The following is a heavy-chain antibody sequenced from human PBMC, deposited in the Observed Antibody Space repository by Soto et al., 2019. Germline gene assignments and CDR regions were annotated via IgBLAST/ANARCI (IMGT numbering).Heavy chain of an antibody. CDR1: GYTFTSYG. D-gene: IGHD4-17*01. J-gene: IGHJ1*01. CDR3: ARSPIYGDYVFGYFQH. CDR2: ISAYNGNT. Sequence: ASVKVSCKASGYTFTSYGISWVRQAPGQGLEWMGWISAYNGNTNYAQKLQGRVTMTTDTSTSTAYMELRSLRSDDTAVYYCARSPIYGDYVFGYFQHWGQGTLVTVSS. V-gene: IGHV1-18*01.